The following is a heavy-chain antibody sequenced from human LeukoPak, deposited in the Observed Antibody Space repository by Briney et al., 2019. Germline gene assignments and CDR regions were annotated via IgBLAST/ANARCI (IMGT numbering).Heavy chain of an antibody. CDR3: AKVGYGDLDQ. Sequence: GGSLRLSCAASGFMFSSYAMTWVRQAPGKGLEWVSSISGPGEFTYYAESVKGRCTISRDNPENTVYLQMNRLRVDDTAVYYCAKVGYGDLDQWGQGTLVPVSA. D-gene: IGHD4-17*01. V-gene: IGHV3-23*01. J-gene: IGHJ4*02. CDR2: ISGPGEFT. CDR1: GFMFSSYA.